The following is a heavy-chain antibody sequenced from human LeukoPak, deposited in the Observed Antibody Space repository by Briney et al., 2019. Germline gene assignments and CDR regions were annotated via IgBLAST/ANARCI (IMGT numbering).Heavy chain of an antibody. D-gene: IGHD3-9*01. CDR2: IGDDVVST. J-gene: IGHJ4*02. Sequence: TGGSLRLSCAASGFTFSSNAMSWVRQAPGKGLEWVSAIGDDVVSTYYAESVKGRFTISRDNSKNTLYLRMNSLRAEDTATYYCARDSPLLTVWGQGTLVTVSS. V-gene: IGHV3-23*01. CDR3: ARDSPLLTV. CDR1: GFTFSSNA.